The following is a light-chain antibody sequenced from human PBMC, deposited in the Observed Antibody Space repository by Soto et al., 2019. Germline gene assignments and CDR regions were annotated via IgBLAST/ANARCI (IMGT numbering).Light chain of an antibody. V-gene: IGLV2-14*01. CDR1: SSDVGGYNY. CDR3: SSYTSSSTLYV. CDR2: DVS. J-gene: IGLJ1*01. Sequence: QSALTQPASVSGSPGQSITISCTRTSSDVGGYNYVSWYQQHPGKAPKLMIYDVSNRPSGVSNRFSGSKSRNTASLTISGLQAEDEADYYCSSYTSSSTLYVFGTGTKLTVL.